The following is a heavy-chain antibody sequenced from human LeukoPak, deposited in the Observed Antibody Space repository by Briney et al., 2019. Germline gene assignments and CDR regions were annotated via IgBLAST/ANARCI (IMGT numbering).Heavy chain of an antibody. CDR3: AKWGPHCVGDYCPALDS. CDR2: INQDGSKK. V-gene: IGHV3-7*01. J-gene: IGHJ4*02. D-gene: IGHD2-21*02. Sequence: GGSLRLSCVASRFTFSNYWMSWVRQAPGKGLEWVANINQDGSKKVYADSMEGRFTISRDNAKESLYLQLNSLRADDTAVYYCAKWGPHCVGDYCPALDSWGQGTLVTVSS. CDR1: RFTFSNYW.